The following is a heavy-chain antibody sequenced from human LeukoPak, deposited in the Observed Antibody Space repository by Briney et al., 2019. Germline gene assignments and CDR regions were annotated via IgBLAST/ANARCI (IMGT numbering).Heavy chain of an antibody. CDR2: TYYRSKWCS. J-gene: IGHJ3*02. Sequence: QTLSLTCAISGDSVSSNSAGWNWIRQSPSRGLEWLGRTYYRSKWCSDYAVSVKSRITINPDTSKNQFSLQLNSVTPEDTAVYYCAREPSKYSSGWYRKGAFDIWGQGTMVTVPS. V-gene: IGHV6-1*01. CDR3: AREPSKYSSGWYRKGAFDI. CDR1: GDSVSSNSAG. D-gene: IGHD6-19*01.